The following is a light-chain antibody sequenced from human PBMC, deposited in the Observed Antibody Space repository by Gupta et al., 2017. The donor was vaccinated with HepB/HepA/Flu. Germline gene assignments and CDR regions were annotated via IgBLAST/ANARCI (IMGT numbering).Light chain of an antibody. CDR3: QQYGSAPQPT. CDR1: QSVSSSY. J-gene: IGKJ2*01. Sequence: ELVLTQSPGTLSLSPGERATLSCRASQSVSSSYLAWYQQKPGQAPRLLIYGASSRATGIPDRFSGSGSGTDFTLTISRLEPEDFAVYDWQQYGSAPQPTFGQGTKLEIK. V-gene: IGKV3-20*01. CDR2: GAS.